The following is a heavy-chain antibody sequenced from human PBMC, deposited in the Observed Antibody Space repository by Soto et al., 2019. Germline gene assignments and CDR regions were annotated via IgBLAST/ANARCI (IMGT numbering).Heavy chain of an antibody. Sequence: VQLVESGGGLVRPGGSLSLSCAASGFGFTFSNYYMNWIRQSPGKGLEWVASISSSGHMTFYAPSVNGRFTISRDNWMNSLYLQMNSLTVEDTGVYFCAGTYGAADSWGPGTLDTVSS. CDR2: ISSSGHMT. J-gene: IGHJ5*01. CDR3: AGTYGAADS. CDR1: GFGFTFSNYY. D-gene: IGHD2-8*01. V-gene: IGHV3-11*04.